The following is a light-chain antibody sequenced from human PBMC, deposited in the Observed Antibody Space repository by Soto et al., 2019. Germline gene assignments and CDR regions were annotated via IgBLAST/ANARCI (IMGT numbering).Light chain of an antibody. CDR1: QSISGS. CDR3: QQYGGLSRT. J-gene: IGKJ1*01. Sequence: DIQVTQSPSTLSASLGDRVTITCRATQSISGSLAWYHQKPGTAPKLLIYDASSLERGVPSRFSGSGSGTEFTLTISGLQPDDFGTYYCQQYGGLSRTFGRGTRV. V-gene: IGKV1-5*01. CDR2: DAS.